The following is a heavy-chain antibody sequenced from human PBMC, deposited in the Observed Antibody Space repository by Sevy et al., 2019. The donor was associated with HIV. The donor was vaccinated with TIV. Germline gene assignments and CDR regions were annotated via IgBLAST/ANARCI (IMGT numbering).Heavy chain of an antibody. J-gene: IGHJ4*02. CDR2: IKQDGSEK. D-gene: IGHD6-13*01. Sequence: GGSLRLSCAASGFTFSTYWMNWVRQGPGKGLEWVANIKQDGSEKYYVDSVKGRFTISRDNAKNSLYLEMNSLRAEDTALYYCVRAIAADGSFWGQGTLVTVSS. CDR3: VRAIAADGSF. V-gene: IGHV3-7*01. CDR1: GFTFSTYW.